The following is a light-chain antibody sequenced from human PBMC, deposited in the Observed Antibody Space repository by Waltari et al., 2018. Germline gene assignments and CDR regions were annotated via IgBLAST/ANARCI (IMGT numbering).Light chain of an antibody. CDR1: SGHSTNI. V-gene: IGLV4-69*02. J-gene: IGLJ3*02. Sequence: QLVLTQSPSASASLGASVKLTCTLDSGHSTNIIAWHQQQPQKGPRYLMKVNSDGSHSKGDEIPDRFSGSSSGSGTERYLTISSGQSEDGADYYCQSGGHGTWVFGGGTKLTVL. CDR2: VNSDGSH. CDR3: QSGGHGTWV.